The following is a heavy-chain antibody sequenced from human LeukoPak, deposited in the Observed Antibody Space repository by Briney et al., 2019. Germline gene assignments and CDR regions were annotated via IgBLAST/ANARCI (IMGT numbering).Heavy chain of an antibody. CDR1: GGSISSYY. J-gene: IGHJ6*03. V-gene: IGHV4-59*01. CDR2: IQYSGST. CDR3: ARVSWFPGTSYYYMDV. D-gene: IGHD1-1*01. Sequence: SETLSLTCTVPGGSISSYYWSWIRQPPGKGLEWIGYIQYSGSTNYNPSLKSRVTISVDTSKNQFSLKLSSVTAADTAVYYCARVSWFPGTSYYYMDVWGKGTTVTVSS.